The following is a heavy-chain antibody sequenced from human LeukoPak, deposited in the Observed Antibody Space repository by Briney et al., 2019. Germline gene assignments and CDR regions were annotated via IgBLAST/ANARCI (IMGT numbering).Heavy chain of an antibody. Sequence: GGSLRLSCAASGFTVSSNYMSWVRQAPGKGLEWVSSIYSGGSTYYADSVKGRFTISRDNSKNTLYLQMNSLSAEDTAVYYRARAHQHRRRPLLFGYWRQGTLVTVSS. CDR1: GFTVSSNY. V-gene: IGHV3-53*01. D-gene: IGHD2-21*01. J-gene: IGHJ4*02. CDR2: IYSGGST. CDR3: ARAHQHRRRPLLFGY.